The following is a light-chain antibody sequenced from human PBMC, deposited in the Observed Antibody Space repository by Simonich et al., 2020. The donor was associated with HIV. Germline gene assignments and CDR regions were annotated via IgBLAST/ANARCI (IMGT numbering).Light chain of an antibody. J-gene: IGKJ3*01. Sequence: EIVLTQSPATLSLSPGERATLSCRASQSVSSYLAWYQQKPGQAPRLLIYDASNRATGIPARFSGSGSGTDFTLTISRLEPEDFAVYYCHQYINSQFTFGPGTKVDIK. V-gene: IGKV3-11*01. CDR2: DAS. CDR3: HQYINSQFT. CDR1: QSVSSY.